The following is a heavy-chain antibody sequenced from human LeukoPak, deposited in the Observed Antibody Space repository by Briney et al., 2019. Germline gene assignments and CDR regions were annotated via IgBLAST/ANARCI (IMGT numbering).Heavy chain of an antibody. D-gene: IGHD1-26*01. Sequence: PGESLKISCKGSGYSFNSYWIGWVRQMPGKGLEWMGIIYPGDSDTRYSPSFQGQVTISVDKSISTAYLQWSSLRASDTAMYYSARSWEPPNVDQWGQGTLVTVSS. V-gene: IGHV5-51*01. CDR1: GYSFNSYW. CDR3: ARSWEPPNVDQ. J-gene: IGHJ4*02. CDR2: IYPGDSDT.